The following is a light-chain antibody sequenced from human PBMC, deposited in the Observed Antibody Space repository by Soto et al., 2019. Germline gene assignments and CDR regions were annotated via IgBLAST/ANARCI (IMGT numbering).Light chain of an antibody. V-gene: IGKV1-8*01. CDR2: AAS. CDR1: QGISSY. Sequence: AIRMTQSPSSFSASTGDRVTITCRASQGISSYLAWYQQKPGKAPKLLIYAASTLQSGDPSRFSGSGSGTDFTLTISCLQSEDFATYYCQQYYSYPGTFGQGTKLEIK. J-gene: IGKJ2*01. CDR3: QQYYSYPGT.